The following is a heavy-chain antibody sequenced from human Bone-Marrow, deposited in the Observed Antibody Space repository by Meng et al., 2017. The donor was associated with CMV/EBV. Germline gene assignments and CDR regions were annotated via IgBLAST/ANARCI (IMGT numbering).Heavy chain of an antibody. CDR3: ARDVREYSSSPRAY. D-gene: IGHD6-6*01. CDR2: IGTAGDT. CDR1: GFTFSSYD. Sequence: GESLKISCAASGFTFSSYDMHWVRQATGKGLEWVSAIGTAGDTYYPGSVKGRFTISRDNSKNTLYLQMNSLRAEDTAVYYCARDVREYSSSPRAYWGQGTLVTVSS. J-gene: IGHJ4*02. V-gene: IGHV3-13*01.